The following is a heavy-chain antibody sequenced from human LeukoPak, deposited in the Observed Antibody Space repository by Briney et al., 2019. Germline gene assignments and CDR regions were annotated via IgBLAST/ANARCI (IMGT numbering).Heavy chain of an antibody. CDR3: ARVEPVGTVTIAPHSGY. V-gene: IGHV1-24*01. D-gene: IGHD4-17*01. J-gene: IGHJ4*02. Sequence: ALVKVSCKVSGYTLTELSMHWVRQAPGKGLEWMGGFDPEDGETIYAQKFQGRVTMTEDTSTDTAYMELSSLRSEDTAVYYCARVEPVGTVTIAPHSGYWGQGTLVTVSS. CDR2: FDPEDGET. CDR1: GYTLTELS.